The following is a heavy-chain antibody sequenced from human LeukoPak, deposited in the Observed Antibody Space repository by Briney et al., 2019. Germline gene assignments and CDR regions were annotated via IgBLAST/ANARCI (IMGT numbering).Heavy chain of an antibody. CDR2: INHSGST. J-gene: IGHJ4*02. CDR3: ARRALLWFGLGS. D-gene: IGHD3-10*01. V-gene: IGHV4-34*01. CDR1: GGSFSGYY. Sequence: SETLSLTCAVYGGSFSGYYWSWIRQPPGKGLEWIGEINHSGSTNYNPSLKSRVTISVDTSKNQFSLKLSSVTAADTAVYYCARRALLWFGLGSWGQGTLVTVSS.